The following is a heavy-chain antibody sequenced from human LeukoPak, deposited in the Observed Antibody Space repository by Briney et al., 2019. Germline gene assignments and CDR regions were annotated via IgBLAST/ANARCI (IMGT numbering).Heavy chain of an antibody. CDR1: GFTFSSYA. Sequence: GRSLRLSCAASGFTFSSYAMHWVRQAPGKGLEWVAVISYDGSNKYYADSVKGRFTISRDNSKNTLYLQMNSLRAEDTAVYYCARDGFRGVFDYWGQGTLVTVSS. CDR2: ISYDGSNK. CDR3: ARDGFRGVFDY. V-gene: IGHV3-30*04. D-gene: IGHD3-10*01. J-gene: IGHJ4*02.